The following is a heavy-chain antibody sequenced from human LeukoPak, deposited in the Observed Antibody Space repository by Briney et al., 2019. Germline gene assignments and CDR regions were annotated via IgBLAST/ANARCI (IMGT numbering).Heavy chain of an antibody. Sequence: ASVKVSCKASGYTFTSYGISWVRQAPGQGLNGMGWISAYNGNTNYAQKLQGRVTMTTDTSTSTAYMALRSLRSDDTAVYYCARHYDYVWGHLDWFDPWGQGTLVTVSS. D-gene: IGHD3-16*01. CDR1: GYTFTSYG. V-gene: IGHV1-18*01. CDR2: ISAYNGNT. CDR3: ARHYDYVWGHLDWFDP. J-gene: IGHJ5*02.